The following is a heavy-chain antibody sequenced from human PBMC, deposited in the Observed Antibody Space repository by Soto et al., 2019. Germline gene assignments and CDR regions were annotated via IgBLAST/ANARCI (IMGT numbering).Heavy chain of an antibody. Sequence: QVQLVQSGAEVKRPGASVKVSCKASGYTFTNYGISWVRQAPGQGLEWMGWISPFNGNTNYAQKLQGRVAMTTDTSPSTAYMELRSLRSDDTAVYYCAKGDGIVAATDAFDIWGQGTMVTVSS. J-gene: IGHJ3*02. CDR3: AKGDGIVAATDAFDI. D-gene: IGHD5-12*01. V-gene: IGHV1-18*01. CDR1: GYTFTNYG. CDR2: ISPFNGNT.